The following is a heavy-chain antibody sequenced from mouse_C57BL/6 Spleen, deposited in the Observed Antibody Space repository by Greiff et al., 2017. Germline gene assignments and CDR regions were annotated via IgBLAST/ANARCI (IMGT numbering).Heavy chain of an antibody. CDR1: GYSITSGYH. CDR2: IRYDGIN. J-gene: IGHJ2*01. CDR3: AREGGLYYGDD. Sequence: EVHLVESGPGLVKPSQSLSLSCSVTGYSITSGYHWNLNRQFPGTKLERMGYIRYDGINNYNSSLKNLISITRDTSTNQCFLKLNSVTTEDTATYYGAREGGLYYGDDWGQGTTRTVSS. D-gene: IGHD2-1*01. V-gene: IGHV3-6*01.